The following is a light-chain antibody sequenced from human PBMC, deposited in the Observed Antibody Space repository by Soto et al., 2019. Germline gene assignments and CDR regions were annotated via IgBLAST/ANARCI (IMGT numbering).Light chain of an antibody. J-gene: IGKJ4*01. CDR3: QQFSSYPLT. Sequence: LSQSPGTLSLSQRERDKMSCRASQSVSSSFLTWYQQKPGQAPRLLIYGASSRATGIPDRFSGGGSGTDFTLTISRLEPEDFAVYYCQQFSSYPLTFAGRAKVDI. V-gene: IGKV3-20*01. CDR2: GAS. CDR1: QSVSSSF.